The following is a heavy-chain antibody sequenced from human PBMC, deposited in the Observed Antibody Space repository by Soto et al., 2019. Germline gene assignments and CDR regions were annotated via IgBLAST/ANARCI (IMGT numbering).Heavy chain of an antibody. D-gene: IGHD3-16*01. CDR2: IVPRFGSP. CDR1: GGTFSDYA. J-gene: IGHJ6*02. V-gene: IGHV1-69*06. Sequence: QVQLVQSGAEMRKPGSSLRVSCKASGGTFSDYAFSWVRQAPGQGLEWMGGIVPRFGSPNYAQKFGGRVTITSDTSSSSVYMALSRLSFDDTAVYFCARDRIQLRLGKYSFNGMDVWGQGTTIIVSS. CDR3: ARDRIQLRLGKYSFNGMDV.